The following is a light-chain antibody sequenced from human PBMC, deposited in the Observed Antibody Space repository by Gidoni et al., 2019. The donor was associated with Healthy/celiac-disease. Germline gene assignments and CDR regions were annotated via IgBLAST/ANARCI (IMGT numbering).Light chain of an antibody. Sequence: DIVMTQSPDSLAVSLGERATINCKSSQSVLYSSNNKNYLAWYQQKPGQPPQLLIYWASTRESGVPDRFSGSGSGTDFTLTISSLQAEDVAVYYCQSGMYTFGQGTKLEIK. CDR3: QSGMYT. J-gene: IGKJ2*01. V-gene: IGKV4-1*01. CDR1: QSVLYSSNNKNY. CDR2: WAS.